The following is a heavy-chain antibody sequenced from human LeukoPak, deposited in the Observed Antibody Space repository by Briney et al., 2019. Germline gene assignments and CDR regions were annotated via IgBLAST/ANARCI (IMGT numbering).Heavy chain of an antibody. Sequence: GGSLRLSCAASGFTFSSYSMNWVRQAPGKGLEWVSFISSSSSSINYADSVKGRFTISRDNAKNSLYLQMNSLRAEDTAVYYCARDKVTTFTHHFDYWGQGTLVTVSS. CDR2: ISSSSSSI. D-gene: IGHD4-17*01. CDR1: GFTFSSYS. CDR3: ARDKVTTFTHHFDY. V-gene: IGHV3-21*01. J-gene: IGHJ4*02.